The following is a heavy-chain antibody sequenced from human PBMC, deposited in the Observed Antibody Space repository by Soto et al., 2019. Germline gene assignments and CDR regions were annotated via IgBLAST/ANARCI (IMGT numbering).Heavy chain of an antibody. J-gene: IGHJ4*02. D-gene: IGHD6-19*01. CDR3: ASSIAVAGTVDY. CDR2: IYYSGST. CDR1: GGSISSGDYY. V-gene: IGHV4-30-4*01. Sequence: PSETLSLTCTVSGGSISSGDYYWSWIRQPPGEGLEWIGYIYYSGSTYYNPSLKSRVTISVDTSKNQFSLKLTSVTAADTAVYYCASSIAVAGTVDYWGQGTLVTVSS.